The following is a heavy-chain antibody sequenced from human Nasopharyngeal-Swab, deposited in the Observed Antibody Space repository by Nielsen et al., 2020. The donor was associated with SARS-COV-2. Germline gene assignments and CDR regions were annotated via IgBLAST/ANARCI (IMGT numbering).Heavy chain of an antibody. D-gene: IGHD6-19*01. V-gene: IGHV4-59*01. Sequence: SETLSLTCTVSGASMSGYSWSWIRQPPGKGLEWIAFMYDNEYTNYNPSLRGRATISLDTSKNQFSLKVTSVTAANTAVYYCARENWQLANVFDIWGQGTMVTVSS. J-gene: IGHJ3*02. CDR3: ARENWQLANVFDI. CDR2: MYDNEYT. CDR1: GASMSGYS.